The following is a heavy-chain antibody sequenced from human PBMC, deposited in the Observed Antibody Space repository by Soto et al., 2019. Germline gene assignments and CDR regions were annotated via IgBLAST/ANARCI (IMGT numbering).Heavy chain of an antibody. CDR3: ARVSGSYYYGMDG. CDR1: GGSISSSNW. CDR2: IYHSGST. J-gene: IGHJ6*02. V-gene: IGHV4-4*02. Sequence: SETLSLTCAVSGGSISSSNWWSWVRQPPGKGLEWIGEIYHSGSTNYNPSLKSRVTISVDKSKNQFSLKLSSVTAADTAVYYCARVSGSYYYGMDGWGQGTTVTFSS. D-gene: IGHD1-26*01.